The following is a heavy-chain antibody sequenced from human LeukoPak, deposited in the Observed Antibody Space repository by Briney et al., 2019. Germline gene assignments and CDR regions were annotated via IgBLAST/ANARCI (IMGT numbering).Heavy chain of an antibody. Sequence: GGSLRLSCAASGFTFSDYEINWVRQAPGKRLEWVSCISTSGSTTYYADSVKGRFTISRDNAKNSLFLQMTTLTVEDTAVYYCARGALHVFDYWGQGTPVTVSS. J-gene: IGHJ4*02. CDR2: ISTSGSTT. CDR3: ARGALHVFDY. CDR1: GFTFSDYE. V-gene: IGHV3-48*03. D-gene: IGHD3-10*02.